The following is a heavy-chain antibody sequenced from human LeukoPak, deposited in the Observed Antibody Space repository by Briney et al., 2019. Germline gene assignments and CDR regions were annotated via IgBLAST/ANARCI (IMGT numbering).Heavy chain of an antibody. CDR2: FDPEDGET. V-gene: IGHV1-24*01. Sequence: ASVKVSCEVSGYTLTELSMHWVRQAPGKGLEWMGGFDPEDGETIYAQKFQGRVTMTEDTSTDTAYMELSSLRSGDTAVYYCATGLTMVRGRLTRYYYYYYGMDVWGQGTTVTVSS. J-gene: IGHJ6*02. CDR3: ATGLTMVRGRLTRYYYYYYGMDV. CDR1: GYTLTELS. D-gene: IGHD3-10*01.